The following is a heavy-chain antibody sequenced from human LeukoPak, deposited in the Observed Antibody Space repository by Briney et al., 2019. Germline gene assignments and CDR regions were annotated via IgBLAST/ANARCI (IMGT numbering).Heavy chain of an antibody. J-gene: IGHJ4*02. V-gene: IGHV2-5*02. CDR1: EFSLDTAGVA. Sequence: SGPTLVKPTETRTLTCTFSEFSLDTAGVAVGWIREPPGKALEWLALIYWDDDKRYSPSLKSRLTITKDTSKNQVVLTMTNMDPVDRATYYCAHSFRYHYDTISYYYFDFWGQGTLVTVSS. CDR3: AHSFRYHYDTISYYYFDF. D-gene: IGHD3-22*01. CDR2: IYWDDDK.